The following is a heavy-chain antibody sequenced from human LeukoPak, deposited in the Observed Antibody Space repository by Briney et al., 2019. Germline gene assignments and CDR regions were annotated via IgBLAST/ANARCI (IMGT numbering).Heavy chain of an antibody. V-gene: IGHV3-7*04. CDR1: GSTFRSFY. CDR3: ARDQEQLNL. CDR2: INQDGRQK. Sequence: GGSLRLSCAASGSTFRSFYMSWVRKAPGKGLEWVANINQDGRQKNYVDSVKGRFTISRDNAKNSLYLEMNSLRSEDTAVYYCARDQEQLNLWGQGTMVTVSS. J-gene: IGHJ3*01. D-gene: IGHD6-19*01.